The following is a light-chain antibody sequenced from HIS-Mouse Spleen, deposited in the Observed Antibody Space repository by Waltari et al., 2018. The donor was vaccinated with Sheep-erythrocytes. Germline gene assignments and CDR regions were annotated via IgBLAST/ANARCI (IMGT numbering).Light chain of an antibody. CDR3: CSYAGSYTYV. Sequence: QSALTQPPSVSGSPGQSGTIPCHGPRSAVGSYTHVPWYQQHPGKATKLMIYDVSKRPSGVPDRFSGSKSGNTASLTISGLQAEDEADYYCCSYAGSYTYVFGTGTKVTVL. CDR1: RSAVGSYTH. J-gene: IGLJ1*01. V-gene: IGLV2-11*01. CDR2: DVS.